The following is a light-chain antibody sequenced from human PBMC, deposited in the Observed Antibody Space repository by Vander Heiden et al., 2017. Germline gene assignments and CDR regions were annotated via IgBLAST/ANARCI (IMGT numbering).Light chain of an antibody. CDR3: QQSYSTPLT. CDR2: AAS. J-gene: IGKJ4*01. V-gene: IGKV1-39*01. CDR1: QSISSY. Sequence: DTQMTQSPSSLSASVGDRVTITCRASQSISSYLNWYQQKPGKAPKLLIYAASSLQSGVPSRFSGSGSGTDFTLTISSLQIEDFATYYCQQSYSTPLTFGGGTKVEIK.